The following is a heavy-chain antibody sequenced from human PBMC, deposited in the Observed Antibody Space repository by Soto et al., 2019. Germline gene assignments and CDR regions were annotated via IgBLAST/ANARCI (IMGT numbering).Heavy chain of an antibody. CDR3: ARGDYHDNSGPFSDAFDV. Sequence: GGSLRLSCAASGFTLSDHYMDWVRQAPGKGLEWVGRTRNKANGYTTEYAASVKGRFTISRDDSKNSLYLQMNSLITEDTAVYYCARGDYHDNSGPFSDAFDVWGQGTMVTVSS. J-gene: IGHJ3*01. V-gene: IGHV3-72*01. CDR2: TRNKANGYTT. D-gene: IGHD3-22*01. CDR1: GFTLSDHY.